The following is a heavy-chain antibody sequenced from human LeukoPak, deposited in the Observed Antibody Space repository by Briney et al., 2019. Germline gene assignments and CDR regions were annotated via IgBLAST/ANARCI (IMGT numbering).Heavy chain of an antibody. V-gene: IGHV3-74*01. Sequence: QPGGSLRLSCAASGFTFSSYWMHWVRQAPGKGLVWVSRINSDGSSTSYADSVKGRFTISRDKSKNTLYLQMNSLRAEDTAVYYCAKDLFEDYDILTGYPPFDYWGQGTLVTVSS. J-gene: IGHJ4*02. CDR1: GFTFSSYW. CDR3: AKDLFEDYDILTGYPPFDY. D-gene: IGHD3-9*01. CDR2: INSDGSST.